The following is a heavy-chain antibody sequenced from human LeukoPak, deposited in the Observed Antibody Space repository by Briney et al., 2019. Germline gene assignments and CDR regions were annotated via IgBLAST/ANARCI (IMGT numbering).Heavy chain of an antibody. CDR3: ARNGDYPLFDF. CDR2: IYPGGSS. CDR1: GSSISTYY. Sequence: PSETLSLTCTVSGSSISTYYWNWIRQPPGEGLEWIGHIYPGGSSIYNPSLKRRVTLSVNTSKNQVSLKLSSVTPADTAVYFCARNGDYPLFDFWGQGILVTVSS. V-gene: IGHV4-59*01. D-gene: IGHD4-17*01. J-gene: IGHJ4*02.